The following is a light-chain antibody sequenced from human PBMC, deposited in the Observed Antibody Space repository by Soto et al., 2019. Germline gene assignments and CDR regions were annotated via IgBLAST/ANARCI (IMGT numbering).Light chain of an antibody. CDR3: LLSLSAARPAV. CDR2: DTT. J-gene: IGLJ2*01. Sequence: QAVVTQESSLTVSPGGTVTLTSGSSSGAVTSGHYPFWFQQKPGQAPRTLIYDTTKKNSWTPARFSGSLLGGRAALTLSGALPEDEAEYYCLLSLSAARPAVFGGGTQLTV. V-gene: IGLV7-46*01. CDR1: SGAVTSGHY.